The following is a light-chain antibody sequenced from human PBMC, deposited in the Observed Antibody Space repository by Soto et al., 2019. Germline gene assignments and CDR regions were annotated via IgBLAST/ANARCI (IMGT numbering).Light chain of an antibody. Sequence: IVLTQSPCTLSLSPGERVTLSCRASQSVSNNYLAWYQQKPGQAPSLLIFGASNRAPDIPDRFSGSGSGTDFTLTISRLEPEDFAVYFCQQYGSSVKTFGQGTKVDNK. V-gene: IGKV3-20*01. CDR1: QSVSNNY. CDR2: GAS. J-gene: IGKJ1*01. CDR3: QQYGSSVKT.